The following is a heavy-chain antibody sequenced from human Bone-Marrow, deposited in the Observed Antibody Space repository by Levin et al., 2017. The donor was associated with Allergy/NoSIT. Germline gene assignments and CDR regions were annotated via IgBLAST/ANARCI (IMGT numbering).Heavy chain of an antibody. CDR2: IIPIFGTA. CDR1: GGTFSSYA. V-gene: IGHV1-69*01. CDR3: AREREDIVVVVAATGAFDI. J-gene: IGHJ3*02. D-gene: IGHD2-15*01. Sequence: KISCKASGGTFSSYAISWVRQAPGQGLEWMGGIIPIFGTANYAQKFQGRVTITADESTSTAYMELSSLRSEDTAVYYCAREREDIVVVVAATGAFDIWGQGTMVTVSS.